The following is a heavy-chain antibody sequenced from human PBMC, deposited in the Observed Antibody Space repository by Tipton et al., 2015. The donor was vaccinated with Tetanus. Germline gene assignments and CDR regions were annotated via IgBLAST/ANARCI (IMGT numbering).Heavy chain of an antibody. J-gene: IGHJ5*02. CDR1: GFIFSDHW. CDR3: VTGTLRYGA. D-gene: IGHD3-9*01. Sequence: GSLRLSCVASGFIFSDHWMSWVRQAPGKGLEWVASIQPDGSESHFVDSVKGRFTISRDNTKNSLYLQMNSLRNEDTAVYYCVTGTLRYGAWGQGTLATVSS. V-gene: IGHV3-7*01. CDR2: IQPDGSES.